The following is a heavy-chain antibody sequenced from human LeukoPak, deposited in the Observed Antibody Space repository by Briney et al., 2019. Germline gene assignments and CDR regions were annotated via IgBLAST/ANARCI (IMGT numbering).Heavy chain of an antibody. CDR3: ARATTTFDD. CDR2: ISDSGST. J-gene: IGHJ4*02. CDR1: GGSISSYY. V-gene: IGHV4-59*01. Sequence: SETLSLTCSVSGGSISSYYWSWIRQPPGKGPEWIGYISDSGSTNYEPSLKSRVTISLDTSKNQFTLRLTSVTTADTAVYFCARATTTFDDWGPGTLVTVSS. D-gene: IGHD4-11*01.